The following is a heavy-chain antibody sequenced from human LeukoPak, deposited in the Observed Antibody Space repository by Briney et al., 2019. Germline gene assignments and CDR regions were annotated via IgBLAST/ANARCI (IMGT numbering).Heavy chain of an antibody. V-gene: IGHV4-39*01. D-gene: IGHD3-22*01. J-gene: IGHJ3*02. CDR3: ASLYYSDSSAYYTGAFGI. CDR1: GGSIDSTTHY. Sequence: KASETLSLTCTVSGGSIDSTTHYWGWIRQAPGKGLEWIGSLHYSGSTYNNPSLKSRVTISVDTSKNQFSLKLNSVTAADTAVYYCASLYYSDSSAYYTGAFGIWGQGTMVTVSS. CDR2: LHYSGST.